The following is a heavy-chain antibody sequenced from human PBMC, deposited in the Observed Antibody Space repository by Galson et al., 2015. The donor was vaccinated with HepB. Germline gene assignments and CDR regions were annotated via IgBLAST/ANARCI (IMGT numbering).Heavy chain of an antibody. V-gene: IGHV3-23*01. CDR1: GFTFRTDA. J-gene: IGHJ3*02. D-gene: IGHD5-12*01. CDR2: ITSAGRT. Sequence: SLRLSCAASGFTFRTDAFSWVRQAPGKGLELVSTITSAGRTFYADSVKGRFTISRDNSKNTLYLQMNSLRAEDTVVYYCAKNRHSGYDDIWGQGTMVTVAS. CDR3: AKNRHSGYDDI.